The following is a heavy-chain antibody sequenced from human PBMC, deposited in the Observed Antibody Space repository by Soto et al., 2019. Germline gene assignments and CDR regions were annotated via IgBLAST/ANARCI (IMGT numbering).Heavy chain of an antibody. V-gene: IGHV3-30-3*01. D-gene: IGHD6-19*01. CDR2: ISCDGSNK. J-gene: IGHJ4*02. CDR3: AKDAVAGPY. CDR1: GFTFSSYA. Sequence: SLRLSCAASGFTFSSYAMQWVRQAPGKGLEWVAVISCDGSNKYYAVSVNGRFTSSTDKSKNTLNLQMNSLRADDRAVYYCAKDAVAGPYWGQGTLVTVFS.